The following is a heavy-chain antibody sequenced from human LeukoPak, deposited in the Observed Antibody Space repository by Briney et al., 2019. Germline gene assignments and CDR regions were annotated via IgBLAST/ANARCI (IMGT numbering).Heavy chain of an antibody. J-gene: IGHJ3*02. V-gene: IGHV4-59*01. Sequence: SETLSLTCTVSGGSISSYYWSWIRQPPGKGLEWIGYIYYSGSTNYNPSLKSRVTISVDTSKNQFSLKLSSVTAADTAVYYCARYLGEKTAFDIWGQGTMVTVSS. D-gene: IGHD3-10*01. CDR2: IYYSGST. CDR1: GGSISSYY. CDR3: ARYLGEKTAFDI.